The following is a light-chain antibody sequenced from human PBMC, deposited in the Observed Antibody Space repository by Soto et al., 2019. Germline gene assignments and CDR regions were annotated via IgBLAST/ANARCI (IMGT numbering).Light chain of an antibody. J-gene: IGLJ3*02. CDR2: EVT. Sequence: QSALTQPASVSGSPGQSITISCTGTYSDIGNYNLVSWYQQHPGKAPRLMIYEVTKRPSGVSNRFSGSKSGNTASLTISGLQAEDEADYYCCSYAGTFTWVFGGGTKLTVL. CDR3: CSYAGTFTWV. V-gene: IGLV2-23*02. CDR1: YSDIGNYNL.